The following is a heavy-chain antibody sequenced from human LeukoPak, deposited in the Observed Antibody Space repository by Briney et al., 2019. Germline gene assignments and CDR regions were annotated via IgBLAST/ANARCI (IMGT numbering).Heavy chain of an antibody. CDR2: ISGSGGST. D-gene: IGHD3-22*01. CDR1: GFTFSSYA. J-gene: IGHJ6*03. CDR3: AKAGKDYYDSSGYYFNYYYYYMDV. V-gene: IGHV3-23*01. Sequence: SGGSLRLSCAASGFTFSSYAMSWVRQAPGKGLEWVSAISGSGGSTYYADSVKGRFTISRDNSKNTLYLQMNSLRAEDTAVYYCAKAGKDYYDSSGYYFNYYYYYMDVWGKGTTVTVSS.